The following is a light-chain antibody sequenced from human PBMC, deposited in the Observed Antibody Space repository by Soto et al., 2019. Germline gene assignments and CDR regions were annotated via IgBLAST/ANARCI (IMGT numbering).Light chain of an antibody. CDR1: QGIKND. CDR3: QQYYSYPRT. J-gene: IGKJ1*01. Sequence: DIQMTQSPSSLSASVGDGVTITCRASQGIKNDLAWYQQKPGKAPKRLIYAVSSLQSGVPSRFSGSGSGTEFTLTITSLQTEDSATYYCQQYYSYPRTFGQGTKVDIK. V-gene: IGKV1-17*01. CDR2: AVS.